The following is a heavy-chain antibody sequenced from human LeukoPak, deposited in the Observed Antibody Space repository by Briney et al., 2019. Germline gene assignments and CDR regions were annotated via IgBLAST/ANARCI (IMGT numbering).Heavy chain of an antibody. Sequence: GESLKISCKGSGYSFTAYWISWVRQMPGKGLECLGRIDPSDSYTNYSPSFQGHVTISADKSINTVYLQWSSLKAPDTAMYYCVRHEGGYSFGSDWGQGTLVTVSS. D-gene: IGHD5-18*01. J-gene: IGHJ4*02. V-gene: IGHV5-10-1*01. CDR3: VRHEGGYSFGSD. CDR2: IDPSDSYT. CDR1: GYSFTAYW.